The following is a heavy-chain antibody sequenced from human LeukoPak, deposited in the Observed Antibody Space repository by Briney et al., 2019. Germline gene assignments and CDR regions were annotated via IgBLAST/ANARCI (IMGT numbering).Heavy chain of an antibody. V-gene: IGHV1-69*05. CDR1: GGTFSSYT. J-gene: IGHJ6*03. Sequence: GASVKVSCKASGGTFSSYTITWVRQAPGQGLEWMGGIMPLFNTPNYAQQFQGRVTITTDESTSTAYMELSSPRFEDTAMYYCARVDRYHFYLDVWGKGTTVTVSS. CDR3: ARVDRYHFYLDV. CDR2: IMPLFNTP.